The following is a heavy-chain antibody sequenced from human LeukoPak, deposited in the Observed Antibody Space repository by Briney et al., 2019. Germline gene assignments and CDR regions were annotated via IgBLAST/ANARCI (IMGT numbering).Heavy chain of an antibody. Sequence: SETLSLTCTVSGYSISSGYYWGWIRQPPGKGLEWIGSIYHSGSTYYNPSLKSRVTISVDTSKNQFSLKLSSVTAADTAVYYCARDPRSYGDYVFDYWGQGTLVTVSS. J-gene: IGHJ4*02. CDR1: GYSISSGYY. D-gene: IGHD4-17*01. CDR3: ARDPRSYGDYVFDY. CDR2: IYHSGST. V-gene: IGHV4-38-2*02.